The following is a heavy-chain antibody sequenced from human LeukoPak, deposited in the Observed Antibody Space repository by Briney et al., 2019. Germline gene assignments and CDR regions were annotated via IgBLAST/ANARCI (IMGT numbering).Heavy chain of an antibody. J-gene: IGHJ6*02. CDR3: ARSMSNYYYYGMDV. Sequence: PGGSPRLSCAASGFTFSSYAMHWVRQAPGKGLEYVSAISSNGGSTYYANSVKGRFTISRDNSKNTLYLQMGSLRAEDMAVYYCARSMSNYYYYGMDVWGQGTTVTVSS. CDR1: GFTFSSYA. V-gene: IGHV3-64*01. CDR2: ISSNGGST.